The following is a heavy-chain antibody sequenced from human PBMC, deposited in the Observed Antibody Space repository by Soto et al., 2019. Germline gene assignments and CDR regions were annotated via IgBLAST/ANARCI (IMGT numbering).Heavy chain of an antibody. CDR3: ARDVAWRRIAAAGTRENWFDP. CDR2: ISAYNGNT. CDR1: GYTFSSYF. D-gene: IGHD6-13*01. Sequence: GASVKVSCKASGYTFSSYFISWVRQAPGQGLEWMGWISAYNGNTNYAQKLQGRVTMTTDTSTSTAYMELRSLRSDDTAVYYCARDVAWRRIAAAGTRENWFDPWGQGTLVTVSS. V-gene: IGHV1-18*01. J-gene: IGHJ5*02.